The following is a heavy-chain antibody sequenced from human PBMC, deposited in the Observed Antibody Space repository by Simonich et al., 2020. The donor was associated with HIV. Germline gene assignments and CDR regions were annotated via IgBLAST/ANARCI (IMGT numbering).Heavy chain of an antibody. CDR3: AASSSGYFQH. D-gene: IGHD6-13*01. CDR2: IIAYNGNT. Sequence: QVQLVQSGSELKKPGASGKVSCKASGYTFTSYGISLVRQAPGQGLEWMGVIIAYNGNTNYAQKLQGRVTMTTDTSTITAYMELRSLRSDDTAVYYCAASSSGYFQHWGQGTLVTVSS. V-gene: IGHV1-18*01. CDR1: GYTFTSYG. J-gene: IGHJ1*01.